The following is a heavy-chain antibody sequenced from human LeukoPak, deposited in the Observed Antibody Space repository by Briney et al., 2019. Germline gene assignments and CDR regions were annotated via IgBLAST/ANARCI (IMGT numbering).Heavy chain of an antibody. CDR3: ARVSFSNHPGYHYYYGMDV. CDR2: ISGSGGST. Sequence: GGSLRLSCAASGFTFSSYAMSWVRQAPGKGLEWVSAISGSGGSTYYADSVKGRFTISRDNSKNTLYLQMNSLRAEDTAVYYCARVSFSNHPGYHYYYGMDVWGQGTTVTVSS. V-gene: IGHV3-23*01. D-gene: IGHD1-14*01. J-gene: IGHJ6*02. CDR1: GFTFSSYA.